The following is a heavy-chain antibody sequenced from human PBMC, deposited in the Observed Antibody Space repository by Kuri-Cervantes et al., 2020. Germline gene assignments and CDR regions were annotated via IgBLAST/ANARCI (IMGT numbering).Heavy chain of an antibody. D-gene: IGHD6-13*01. CDR3: ARARSSSSWYYYYGMDV. CDR2: ISYDGSNN. CDR1: GFTFSSYA. Sequence: GGSLRLSCAASGFTFSSYAMHWVRQAPGKGLEWVAVISYDGSNNYYADSVKGRFTISRDNSKNTLYLQMNSLRAEDTAVYYCARARSSSSWYYYYGMDVWGQGTTVTVSS. V-gene: IGHV3-30-3*01. J-gene: IGHJ6*02.